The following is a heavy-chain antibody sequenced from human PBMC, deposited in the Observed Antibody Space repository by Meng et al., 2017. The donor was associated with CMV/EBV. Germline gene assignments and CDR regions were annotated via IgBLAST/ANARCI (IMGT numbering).Heavy chain of an antibody. J-gene: IGHJ4*02. V-gene: IGHV4-34*01. CDR2: INHSGST. CDR3: ARGVGATGKADY. D-gene: IGHD1-26*01. CDR1: GGSFSGYY. Sequence: HVQLKQWGARLLKPSETLSLTCAVYGGSFSGYYWSWIRQPPGKGLEWIGEINHSGSTNYNPSLKSRVTISVDTSKNQFSLKLSSVTAADTAVYYCARGVGATGKADYWGQGTLVTVSS.